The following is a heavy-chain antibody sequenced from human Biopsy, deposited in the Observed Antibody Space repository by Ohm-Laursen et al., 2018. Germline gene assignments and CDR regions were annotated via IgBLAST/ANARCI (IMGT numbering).Heavy chain of an antibody. D-gene: IGHD5-24*01. J-gene: IGHJ2*01. V-gene: IGHV4-59*07. Sequence: SDTLSLTCTVSGGPIDSYYWSWIRQPPGKALEWIGYIYFTGRTSYNPSLKSQVTMSVNMSKKQFSLSLSSVTAADTAVYYCASAGYNPDWNFDLWGRGTPVTVSS. CDR1: GGPIDSYY. CDR2: IYFTGRT. CDR3: ASAGYNPDWNFDL.